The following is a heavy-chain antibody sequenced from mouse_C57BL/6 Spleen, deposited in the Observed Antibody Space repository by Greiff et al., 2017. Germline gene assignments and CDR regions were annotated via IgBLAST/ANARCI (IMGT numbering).Heavy chain of an antibody. CDR3: ARSNYYGSSYFDY. D-gene: IGHD1-1*01. CDR1: GYTFTDYY. CDR2: IFPGSGST. Sequence: VQLQQSGPELVKPGASVKISCKASGYTFTDYYINWVKQRPGQGLEWIGWIFPGSGSTYYTEKFKGKATLTVDKSSSTAYMLLSSLTSEDSAVYFCARSNYYGSSYFDYWGQGTTLTVSS. J-gene: IGHJ2*01. V-gene: IGHV1-75*01.